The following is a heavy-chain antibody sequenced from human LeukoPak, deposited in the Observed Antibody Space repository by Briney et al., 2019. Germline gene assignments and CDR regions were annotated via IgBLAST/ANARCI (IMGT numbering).Heavy chain of an antibody. D-gene: IGHD3-10*01. J-gene: IGHJ5*02. V-gene: IGHV4-34*01. Sequence: GSLRLSCAASGLTVSTYEMSWVRQAPGKGLEWIGSMYHSGSTYYNPSLKSRVTISVDTSKNQFSLKLSSVTAADTAVYYCARGRSYYGSGSYYRSPFDPWGHGTLVTVSS. CDR3: ARGRSYYGSGSYYRSPFDP. CDR2: MYHSGST. CDR1: GLTVSTYE.